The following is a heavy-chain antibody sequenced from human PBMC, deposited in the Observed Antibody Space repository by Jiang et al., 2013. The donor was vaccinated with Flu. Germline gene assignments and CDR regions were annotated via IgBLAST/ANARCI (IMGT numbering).Heavy chain of an antibody. V-gene: IGHV4-39*01. Sequence: GSGLVKPSETLSLTCTVSGGSISSSSYYWGWIRQPPGKGLEWIGSIYYSGSTYYSPSLKSRVTISVDTSKNQFSLKLNSVTAADTAVYYCATREPPNNWNQYNWFDPLGPGNPGHPSPQ. CDR3: ATREPPNNWNQYNWFDP. CDR2: IYYSGST. CDR1: GGSISSSSYY. D-gene: IGHD1-20*01. J-gene: IGHJ5*02.